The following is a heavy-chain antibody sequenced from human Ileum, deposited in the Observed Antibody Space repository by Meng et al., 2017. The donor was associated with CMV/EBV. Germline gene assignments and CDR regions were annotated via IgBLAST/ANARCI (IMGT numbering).Heavy chain of an antibody. D-gene: IGHD6-13*01. CDR2: TYYRSRWYN. V-gene: IGHV6-1*01. Sequence: QLQLPPAGPGPDNPSQTLSLPCAISGDRVSGNSVAWNWIRHSPSRGLELLGRTYYRSRWYNDYAESVKSRITINPDTSTNQFSLDLCSVTPEDTAIYYCARGESSSLDYWGQGTLVTVSS. CDR1: GDRVSGNSVA. CDR3: ARGESSSLDY. J-gene: IGHJ4*02.